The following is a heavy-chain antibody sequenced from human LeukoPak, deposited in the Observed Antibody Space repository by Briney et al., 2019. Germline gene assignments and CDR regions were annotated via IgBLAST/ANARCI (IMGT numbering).Heavy chain of an antibody. CDR2: ISGSGGST. V-gene: IGHV3-23*01. J-gene: IGHJ4*02. Sequence: GGSLRLSCAASGFTFSSYAMSWVRQAPGKGLEWVSAISGSGGSTYYADSVKGRFTISRDNSKNTLYLQVNSLRAEDTAVYYCAKGVQVYYYDSSGYYYYWGQGTLVTVSS. CDR3: AKGVQVYYYDSSGYYYY. D-gene: IGHD3-22*01. CDR1: GFTFSSYA.